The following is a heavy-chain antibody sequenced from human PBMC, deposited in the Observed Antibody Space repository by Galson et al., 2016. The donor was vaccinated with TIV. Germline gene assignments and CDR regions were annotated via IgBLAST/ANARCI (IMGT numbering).Heavy chain of an antibody. CDR1: GFTFSSYG. Sequence: SLRLSCAASGFTFSSYGMHWVRQAPGKGLEWVALISYSSGNKYYADSVKGRFTISRDNSQNTLYLQMNSLRVEDTAVYYCAKVLIHYWSNVNHDMDVWGQGTTVFVSS. D-gene: IGHD1-14*01. J-gene: IGHJ6*02. CDR3: AKVLIHYWSNVNHDMDV. V-gene: IGHV3-30*18. CDR2: ISYSSGNK.